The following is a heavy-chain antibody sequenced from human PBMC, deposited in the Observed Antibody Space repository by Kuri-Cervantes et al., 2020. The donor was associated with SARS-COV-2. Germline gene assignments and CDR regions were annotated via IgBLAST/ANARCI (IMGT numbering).Heavy chain of an antibody. CDR2: ISSSGSTI. CDR1: GFTFSDYY. V-gene: IGHV3-11*01. J-gene: IGHJ6*02. D-gene: IGHD3-10*01. CDR3: ARDMELLWFGELWRDYYGMDV. Sequence: GGSLRLSCAASGFTFSDYYMSWIRQAPGKGLEWVSYISSSGSTIYYADSVKGRFTISRDNAKNSLYLQMNSLRAEDTAVYYCARDMELLWFGELWRDYYGMDVWGQGTTVTVSS.